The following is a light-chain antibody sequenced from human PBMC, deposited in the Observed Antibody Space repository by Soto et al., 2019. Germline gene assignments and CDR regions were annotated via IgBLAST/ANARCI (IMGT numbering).Light chain of an antibody. CDR2: DAS. J-gene: IGKJ5*01. CDR3: QQYDNLPIT. Sequence: DIQMTQSPSSLSASVGDRVTITCQASQDISNYLNWYQQKLGKAPKLLIYDASNLETGVPSRFSGSGSGTDFSFTISRLQPEDIATYYCQQYDNLPITFGQGTRLEIK. V-gene: IGKV1-33*01. CDR1: QDISNY.